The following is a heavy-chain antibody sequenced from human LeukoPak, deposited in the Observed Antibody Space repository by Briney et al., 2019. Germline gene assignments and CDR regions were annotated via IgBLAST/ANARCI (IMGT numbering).Heavy chain of an antibody. CDR3: ANQGYQLPPSYMDV. Sequence: PGGSLRLSCAASGFTFSSYAMHWVRQAPGKGLEWVAVISYDGSNKYYADSVKGRFTISRDNSKNTLYLQMNSLRAEDTAVYYCANQGYQLPPSYMDVWGKGTTVTVSS. D-gene: IGHD2-2*01. V-gene: IGHV3-30-3*02. J-gene: IGHJ6*03. CDR1: GFTFSSYA. CDR2: ISYDGSNK.